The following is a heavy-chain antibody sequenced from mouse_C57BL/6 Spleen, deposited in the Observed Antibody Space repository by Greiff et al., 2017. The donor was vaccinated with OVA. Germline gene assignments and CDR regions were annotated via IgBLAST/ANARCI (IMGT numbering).Heavy chain of an antibody. CDR3: ARGTITTVVATDYYAMDY. CDR1: GYTFTSYW. J-gene: IGHJ4*01. V-gene: IGHV1-72*01. Sequence: QVQLQQPGAELVKPGASVKLSCKASGYTFTSYWMHWVKQRPGRGLEWIGRIDPNSGGTKYNEKFKSKATLTVDKPSSTAYMQLSSLTSEDSAVYYCARGTITTVVATDYYAMDYWGQGTSVTVSS. CDR2: IDPNSGGT. D-gene: IGHD1-1*01.